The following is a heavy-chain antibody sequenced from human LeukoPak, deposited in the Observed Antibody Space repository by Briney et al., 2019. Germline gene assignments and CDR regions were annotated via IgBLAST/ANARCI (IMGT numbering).Heavy chain of an antibody. J-gene: IGHJ4*02. CDR3: ARGGIAAAGVDY. CDR2: MNPNSGNT. D-gene: IGHD6-13*01. Sequence: GASAKVSCKASGYTFTSYDINWVRQATGQGLEWMGWMNPNSGNTGYAQKFQGRVTMTRDTSMSTVYMELSSLTSEDTAVYYCARGGIAAAGVDYWGQGTLVTVSS. CDR1: GYTFTSYD. V-gene: IGHV1-8*01.